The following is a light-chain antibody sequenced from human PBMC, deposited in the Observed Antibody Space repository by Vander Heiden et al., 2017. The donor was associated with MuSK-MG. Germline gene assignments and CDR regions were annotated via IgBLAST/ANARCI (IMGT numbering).Light chain of an antibody. Sequence: SSELTKDPAVSVALGQTVRIPCQGDSLRICSASWSQQKPGQAPVLVIYGKNNRPSGIPDRFSGSSSGNTASLTITGAQAEDEADYYCNSRDSSGNPVVFGGGTKLTVL. CDR3: NSRDSSGNPVV. V-gene: IGLV3-19*01. J-gene: IGLJ2*01. CDR2: GKN. CDR1: SLRICS.